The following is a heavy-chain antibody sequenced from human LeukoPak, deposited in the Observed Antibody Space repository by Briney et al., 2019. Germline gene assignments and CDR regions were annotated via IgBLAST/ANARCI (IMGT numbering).Heavy chain of an antibody. J-gene: IGHJ2*01. D-gene: IGHD2-2*01. CDR2: INGGNGNT. CDR3: ARVNSSCSSTSCYYWYFDL. V-gene: IGHV1-3*01. Sequence: GASVKVSCNASGYTFTSYAMDWVRQGPGQRLEWMGWINGGNGNTKYSQKFQCRVTITRETSASTAYMELSSLRSEDTAVYYCARVNSSCSSTSCYYWYFDLWGRGTLVTVSS. CDR1: GYTFTSYA.